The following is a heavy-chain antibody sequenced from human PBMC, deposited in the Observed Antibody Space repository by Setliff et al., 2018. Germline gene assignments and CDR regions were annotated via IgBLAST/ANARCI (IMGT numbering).Heavy chain of an antibody. J-gene: IGHJ3*02. CDR1: GFSFSGSA. CDR2: IRGRTDNYAT. Sequence: GSLRLSCAASGFSFSGSAVYWVRQASVKGLEWIGRIRGRTDNYATAYAASVRGRFTISSDDSKNTAYLQMNSLKTEDTAVYYCTFARDGYDVFDIWGQGEMVTVSS. V-gene: IGHV3-73*01. D-gene: IGHD5-18*01. CDR3: TFARDGYDVFDI.